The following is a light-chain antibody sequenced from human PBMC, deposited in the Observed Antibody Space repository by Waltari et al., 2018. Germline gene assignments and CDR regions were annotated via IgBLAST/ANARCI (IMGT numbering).Light chain of an antibody. CDR3: FSAADNNQV. V-gene: IGLV3-27*01. CDR2: KDT. J-gene: IGLJ3*02. Sequence: SYELTQPSSVSVSPGQTARITCSGDVLAKKYARWFQQKPGRAHVLVIYKDTERPSGIPERFSGSTSGTTVTLTISRAQVEDEADYYCFSAADNNQVFGGVTKLTVL. CDR1: VLAKKY.